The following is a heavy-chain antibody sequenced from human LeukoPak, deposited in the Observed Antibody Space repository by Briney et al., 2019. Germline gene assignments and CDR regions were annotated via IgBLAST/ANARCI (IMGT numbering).Heavy chain of an antibody. CDR3: ARDRWFGELYPRFYYYYGMDV. Sequence: GGSLRLSCAASGFTFSSYAMSWVRQAPGKGLEWVSAISGSGGSTYYADSVKGRFTISRDNAKNSLYLQMNSLRAEDTAVYYCARDRWFGELYPRFYYYYGMDVWGKGTTVTVSS. CDR1: GFTFSSYA. D-gene: IGHD3-10*01. J-gene: IGHJ6*04. V-gene: IGHV3-23*01. CDR2: ISGSGGST.